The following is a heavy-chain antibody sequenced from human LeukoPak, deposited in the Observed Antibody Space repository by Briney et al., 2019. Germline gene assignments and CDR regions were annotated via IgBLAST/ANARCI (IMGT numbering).Heavy chain of an antibody. CDR3: ARDLGSIAVAGNFDY. J-gene: IGHJ4*02. Sequence: GGSLRLSCAASGFTFSSYSMNWVRQAPGKGLEWVSSISSSSYIYYADSVKGRFTISRDNAKNSLYLQMNSLRAEDTAVYYCARDLGSIAVAGNFDYWGQGTLVTVSS. V-gene: IGHV3-21*01. D-gene: IGHD6-19*01. CDR1: GFTFSSYS. CDR2: ISSSSYI.